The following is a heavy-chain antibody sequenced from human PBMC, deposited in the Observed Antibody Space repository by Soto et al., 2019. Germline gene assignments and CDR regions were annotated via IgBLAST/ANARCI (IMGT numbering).Heavy chain of an antibody. CDR1: VFTVSTFA. CDR2: ISASGGST. V-gene: IGHV3-23*01. J-gene: IGHJ5*02. CDR3: AKDPRVSFDP. Sequence: PGGSLRLSCAASVFTVSTFAMSWVRQAPGKGLEWVSAISASGGSTYYADSVKGRFTISRDNSNNTLYLQMNSLRVEDTAVYYCAKDPRVSFDPWGQGTLVTVSS.